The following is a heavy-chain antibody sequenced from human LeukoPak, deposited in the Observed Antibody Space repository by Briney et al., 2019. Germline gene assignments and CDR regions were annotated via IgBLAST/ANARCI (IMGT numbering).Heavy chain of an antibody. V-gene: IGHV4-4*07. Sequence: SETLSLTCTVSGGSFSPYYWNWIRQSAGKGLEWIGRIQSSGSTNYNPSLRGRLTISVDKSQNQFSLKLTSVTAADTAVYYCARAERQFYYDSSGSSYYYYMDVWGKGTTVAVSS. CDR2: IQSSGST. CDR3: ARAERQFYYDSSGSSYYYYMDV. D-gene: IGHD3-22*01. J-gene: IGHJ6*03. CDR1: GGSFSPYY.